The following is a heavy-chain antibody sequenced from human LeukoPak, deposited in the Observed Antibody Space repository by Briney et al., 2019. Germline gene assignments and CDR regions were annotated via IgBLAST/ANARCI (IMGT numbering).Heavy chain of an antibody. CDR2: INPHRGGT. Sequence: ATVKVSCKASGYTFTGYYMHWARQAPAQGLEWMGRINPHRGGTNYEQKFQGRVTMTRDTSISTAYMELSRLRSDDTAVYYCARSRYGGNSNDYWGQGTLVTVSS. V-gene: IGHV1-2*06. D-gene: IGHD4-23*01. J-gene: IGHJ4*02. CDR1: GYTFTGYY. CDR3: ARSRYGGNSNDY.